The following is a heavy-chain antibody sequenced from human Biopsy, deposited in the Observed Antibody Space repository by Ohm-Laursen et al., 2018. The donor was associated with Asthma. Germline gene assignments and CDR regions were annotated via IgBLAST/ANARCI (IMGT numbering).Heavy chain of an antibody. Sequence: SLRLSCSASGFTVSRDHMFWVRQAPGKGLEWVSVIYSGGTSHTADSVRDRFTISRDFSKNTLHLQMHSLRVEDTAVYYCARGDSSGWSHYYFDYWGQGTLVTGSS. V-gene: IGHV3-53*01. CDR3: ARGDSSGWSHYYFDY. D-gene: IGHD6-19*01. CDR1: GFTVSRDH. CDR2: IYSGGTS. J-gene: IGHJ4*02.